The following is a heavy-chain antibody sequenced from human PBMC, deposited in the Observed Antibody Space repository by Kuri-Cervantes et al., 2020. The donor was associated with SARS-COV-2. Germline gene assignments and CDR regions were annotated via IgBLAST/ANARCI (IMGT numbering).Heavy chain of an antibody. V-gene: IGHV3-23*01. CDR3: IVVVPAAFDY. Sequence: GGSLRLSCAASGFTFSSYAMSWVRQAPGKGLEWVSAISGSGGSTYYADSVKGRFTISRDSAKNSLYLQMNSLRAEDTAVYYCIVVVPAAFDYWGQGTLVTVSS. J-gene: IGHJ4*02. D-gene: IGHD2-2*01. CDR1: GFTFSSYA. CDR2: ISGSGGST.